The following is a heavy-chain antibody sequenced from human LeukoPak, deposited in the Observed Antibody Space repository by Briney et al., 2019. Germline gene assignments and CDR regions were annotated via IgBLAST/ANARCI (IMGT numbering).Heavy chain of an antibody. CDR1: GGSISSYY. D-gene: IGHD6-19*01. CDR3: ARDLGYSSGWSDAFDI. V-gene: IGHV4-59*01. CDR2: IYYSGST. J-gene: IGHJ3*02. Sequence: RASETLSLTCTVSGGSISSYYWSWIRQPPGKGLEWIGYIYYSGSTNYNPSLKSRVTISVDTSKNQFSLKLSSVTAADTAVYYCARDLGYSSGWSDAFDIWGQGTMVTASS.